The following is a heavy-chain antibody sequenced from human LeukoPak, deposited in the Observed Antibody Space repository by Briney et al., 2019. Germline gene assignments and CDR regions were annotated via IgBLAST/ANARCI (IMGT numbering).Heavy chain of an antibody. CDR3: ATYYDISPSGDYYGMDV. CDR1: GYTLTELS. J-gene: IGHJ6*04. CDR2: FDPEDGET. V-gene: IGHV1-24*01. D-gene: IGHD3-9*01. Sequence: ASVKVSCKVSGYTLTELSMHRVRQAPGKGLEWMGGFDPEDGETIYAQKFQGRVTMTEDTSTDTAYMELSSLRSEDTAVYYCATYYDISPSGDYYGMDVWGKGTTVTVSS.